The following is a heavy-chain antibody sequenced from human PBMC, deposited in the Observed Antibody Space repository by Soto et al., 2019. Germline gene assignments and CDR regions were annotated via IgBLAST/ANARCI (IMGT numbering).Heavy chain of an antibody. Sequence: QVQLVQSGAEVKKPGASVKVSCKASGSTFTSYDINWVRQATGQGLEYLGWMNPNSGDTAYVQKFQGRLTMTWDTSITTASMELSGLRSEDTALYFCARGVKYGAYSRWFDPWGQGTLVTVSS. CDR3: ARGVKYGAYSRWFDP. V-gene: IGHV1-8*01. CDR2: MNPNSGDT. D-gene: IGHD4-17*01. J-gene: IGHJ5*02. CDR1: GSTFTSYD.